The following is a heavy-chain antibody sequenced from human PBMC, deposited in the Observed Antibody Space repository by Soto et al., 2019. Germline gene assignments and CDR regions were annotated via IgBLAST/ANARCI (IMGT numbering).Heavy chain of an antibody. CDR2: VFYTGFT. J-gene: IGHJ4*02. V-gene: IGHV4-39*01. CDR1: GGSISSSNW. Sequence: SETLSLTCAVSGGSISSSNWWGWPRQSPGKGPEWIGSVFYTGFTSYNPSLESRVSVSVDTSKNQFSLKVSGVSAADTAVYYCATSQKGYNWNYFDHWGQGALVTV. D-gene: IGHD1-20*01. CDR3: ATSQKGYNWNYFDH.